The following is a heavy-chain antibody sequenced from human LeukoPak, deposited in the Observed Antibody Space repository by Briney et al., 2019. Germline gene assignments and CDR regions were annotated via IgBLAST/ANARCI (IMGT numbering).Heavy chain of an antibody. Sequence: ASVKVSCKASGYTFTSYGISWVRQAPGQGLEWMGWISAHNGNTNYAQKLQGRVTMTTDTSTSTAYMELRSLRSDDTAVYYCARDQVTYYYDSSGYSALYYWGQGTLVTVSS. V-gene: IGHV1-18*01. D-gene: IGHD3-22*01. CDR2: ISAHNGNT. J-gene: IGHJ4*02. CDR1: GYTFTSYG. CDR3: ARDQVTYYYDSSGYSALYY.